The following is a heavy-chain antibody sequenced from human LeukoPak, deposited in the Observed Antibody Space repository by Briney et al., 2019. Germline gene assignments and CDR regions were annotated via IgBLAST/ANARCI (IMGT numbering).Heavy chain of an antibody. Sequence: GGSLRLSCAVSGFTFRNFGMHWVRQAPGKGLEWVAFISYDESSKKYAESVKGRFAISRDNSRNTLYLQMNSLGAEDTAVYYCAKDPSTIYSSGLDYWGQGTQVTVAS. CDR3: AKDPSTIYSSGLDY. D-gene: IGHD6-19*01. CDR2: ISYDESSK. CDR1: GFTFRNFG. V-gene: IGHV3-30*02. J-gene: IGHJ4*02.